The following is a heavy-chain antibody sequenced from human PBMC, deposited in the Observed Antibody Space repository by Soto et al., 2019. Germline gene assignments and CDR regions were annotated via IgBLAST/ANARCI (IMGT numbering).Heavy chain of an antibody. D-gene: IGHD4-17*01. CDR1: GGSISSGDYY. CDR3: ARTNFVTTGGGADY. V-gene: IGHV4-30-4*01. CDR2: IYYSGST. J-gene: IGHJ4*02. Sequence: SETLSLTCTVSGGSISSGDYYWSWIRQPPGKGLEWIGYIYYSGSTYYNPSLKSRVTISVDTSKNQFSLKLSSVTAADTAVYYCARTNFVTTGGGADYWGQGTLVTVSS.